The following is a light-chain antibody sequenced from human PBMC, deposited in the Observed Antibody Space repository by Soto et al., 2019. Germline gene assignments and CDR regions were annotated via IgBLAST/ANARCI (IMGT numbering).Light chain of an antibody. CDR2: DVS. Sequence: QSALTQPASVSGSPGQSITISCTGTSSDVGGYNYVSWYQQHPGKAPKLMIYDVSNRPSGVSNRFSGSKSGNTASLTSSGLQVEFEADYYCSSYTSSSTLVFVTGTKVTAL. CDR1: SSDVGGYNY. J-gene: IGLJ1*01. V-gene: IGLV2-14*01. CDR3: SSYTSSSTLV.